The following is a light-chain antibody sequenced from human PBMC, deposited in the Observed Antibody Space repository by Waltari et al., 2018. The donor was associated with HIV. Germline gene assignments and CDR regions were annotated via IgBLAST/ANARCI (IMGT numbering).Light chain of an antibody. J-gene: IGLJ2*01. V-gene: IGLV2-14*01. CDR2: EVN. CDR1: SRHLGAYNF. Sequence: QSALTQPASVSGSPGQSITHSCAGTSRHLGAYNFVSWYQHHPGEAPKLLIYEVNYRPSGVSNRFSGSKSGNTASLTISGLQAEDESHYYCCSYRSSKTVVFGGGTKVTVL. CDR3: CSYRSSKTVV.